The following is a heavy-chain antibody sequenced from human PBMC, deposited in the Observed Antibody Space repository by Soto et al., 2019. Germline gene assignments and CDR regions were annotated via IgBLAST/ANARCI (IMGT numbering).Heavy chain of an antibody. CDR3: ARDYLIVGSSSWTNYYYYYMDV. CDR2: IWYDGSNK. D-gene: IGHD6-13*01. J-gene: IGHJ6*03. Sequence: GGSLRLSCAASGFTFSSYGMHWVRQAPGKGLEWVAVIWYDGSNKYYADSVKGRFTISRDNSKNTMDLQMNSLRAEDTAVYYCARDYLIVGSSSWTNYYYYYMDVWGKGTTVTVSS. V-gene: IGHV3-33*01. CDR1: GFTFSSYG.